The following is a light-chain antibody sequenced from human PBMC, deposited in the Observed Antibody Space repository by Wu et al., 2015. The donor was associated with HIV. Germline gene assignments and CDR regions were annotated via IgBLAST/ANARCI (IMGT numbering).Light chain of an antibody. Sequence: EIVLTQSPGTLSLSPGERATLSCRASQSVSSSYLAWYQQKPGQAPRLLIYATSRRATGIPDRFSGSGSGTDFTLTISRLEPEDSATYYCQQYFSTPVTFGGGTKVVIK. CDR3: QQYFSTPVT. CDR1: QSVSSSY. V-gene: IGKV3-20*01. J-gene: IGKJ4*01. CDR2: ATS.